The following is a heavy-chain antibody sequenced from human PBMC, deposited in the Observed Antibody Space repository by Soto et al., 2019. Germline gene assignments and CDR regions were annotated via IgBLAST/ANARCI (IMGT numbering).Heavy chain of an antibody. D-gene: IGHD6-19*01. V-gene: IGHV3-11*05. CDR1: GFTFSDHY. Sequence: GGSLRLSCAASGFTFSDHYMSWIRQAPGKGLEWISYISDSSTYTGYADSVKGRFTISRDNAKNSLYLHMNSLRAEDTAVYYCARGTRWLAGGFDSWGRGTLVPVSS. CDR3: ARGTRWLAGGFDS. J-gene: IGHJ4*02. CDR2: ISDSSTYT.